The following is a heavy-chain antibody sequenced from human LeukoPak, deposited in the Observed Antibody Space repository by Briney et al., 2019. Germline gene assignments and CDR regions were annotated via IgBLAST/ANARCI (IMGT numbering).Heavy chain of an antibody. J-gene: IGHJ4*02. CDR2: IYSGGST. CDR1: GFTVSSNY. V-gene: IGHV3-66*01. CDR3: YSMIVVEIRVINDY. Sequence: GGSLRLSCAVSGFTVSSNYMSWVRQAPGKGLEWVSVIYSGGSTYYADSVKGRFTISRDNSKNTLYLQMNSLRAEGTAVYYCYSMIVVEIRVINDYWGQGTLVTVSS. D-gene: IGHD3-22*01.